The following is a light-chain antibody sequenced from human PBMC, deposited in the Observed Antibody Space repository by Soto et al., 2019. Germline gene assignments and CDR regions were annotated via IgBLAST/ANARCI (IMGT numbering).Light chain of an antibody. J-gene: IGKJ4*01. CDR1: QSITTS. CDR3: QQSYSTPLT. Sequence: DIQMTQSPSSLSASVGDRVTLTCRASQSITTSLNWFQQKPGKAPKLLINAASTLQSGVPSRFSGGGSGTDVTLTIGSLQPEDFATYYCQQSYSTPLTFGGGTKVEIK. CDR2: AAS. V-gene: IGKV1-39*01.